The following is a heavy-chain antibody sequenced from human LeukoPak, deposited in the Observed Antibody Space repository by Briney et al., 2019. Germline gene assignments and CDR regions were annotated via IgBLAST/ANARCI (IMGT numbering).Heavy chain of an antibody. D-gene: IGHD3-22*01. CDR1: GFTFSDYW. Sequence: GGSLRLSCAASGFTFSDYWMHWVRQAPGKGLVWVSRINNDGGSTSNADSVKGRFTFSRDNAKNTLYLQMNSLKAEDTAVYYCARESPSGSDAFDFWGQGTIVTVSS. CDR2: INNDGGST. CDR3: ARESPSGSDAFDF. J-gene: IGHJ3*01. V-gene: IGHV3-74*01.